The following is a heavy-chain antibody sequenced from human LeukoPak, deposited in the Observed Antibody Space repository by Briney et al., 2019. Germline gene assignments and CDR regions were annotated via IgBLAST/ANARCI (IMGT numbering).Heavy chain of an antibody. CDR2: ISSSSSYI. D-gene: IGHD6-13*01. Sequence: GGSLRLSCAASGFTFSSYSMNWVRQAPGKGLEWVSSISSSSSYIYYADSVKGRFTISRDNAKNSLYLQMNSLRPEDTAVYYCARDMNGAAAGNGPSLDYWGQGTLVTVSS. CDR1: GFTFSSYS. J-gene: IGHJ4*02. V-gene: IGHV3-21*01. CDR3: ARDMNGAAAGNGPSLDY.